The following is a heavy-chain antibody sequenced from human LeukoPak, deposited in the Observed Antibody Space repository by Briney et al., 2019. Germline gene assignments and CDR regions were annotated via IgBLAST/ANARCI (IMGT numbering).Heavy chain of an antibody. CDR1: GFTFSSYA. V-gene: IGHV3-23*01. J-gene: IGHJ4*02. Sequence: GSLRLSCAASGFTFSSYAMSWVRQAPGKGLEWVSVISGSGGSTYYADSVKGRFTISRDKSTNTLYLQMNSLRAEDTAVYYCAKAAGYYDILTGYLDYWGQGTLVTVSS. D-gene: IGHD3-9*01. CDR3: AKAAGYYDILTGYLDY. CDR2: ISGSGGST.